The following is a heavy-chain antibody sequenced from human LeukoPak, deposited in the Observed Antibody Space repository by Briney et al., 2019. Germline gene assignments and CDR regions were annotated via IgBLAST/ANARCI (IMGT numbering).Heavy chain of an antibody. D-gene: IGHD2-2*01. CDR3: ARDVEDIVVVPAAMGWFDP. Sequence: ASVKVSCKASGGTFSSYAISWVRQAPGQGLEWMGGIIPIFGTANYAQKFQGRVTITADKSTSTAYMELSSLRSEDTAVYYCARDVEDIVVVPAAMGWFDPWGQGTLVTVSS. V-gene: IGHV1-69*06. J-gene: IGHJ5*02. CDR1: GGTFSSYA. CDR2: IIPIFGTA.